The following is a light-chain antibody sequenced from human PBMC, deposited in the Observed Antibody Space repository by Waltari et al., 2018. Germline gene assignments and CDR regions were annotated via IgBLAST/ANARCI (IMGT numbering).Light chain of an antibody. CDR2: RNN. CDR3: ASWDESHYV. V-gene: IGLV1-47*01. CDR1: ISNPGSNY. J-gene: IGLJ1*01. Sequence: QSVLTQPPSASETPGQRVIISCSGSISNPGSNYLYWYQQLPGTAPKLLIYRNNQRPSGVPDRFSGSKSGTSASLAISGLRSEDEGVYYCASWDESHYVFGSGTRVTVV.